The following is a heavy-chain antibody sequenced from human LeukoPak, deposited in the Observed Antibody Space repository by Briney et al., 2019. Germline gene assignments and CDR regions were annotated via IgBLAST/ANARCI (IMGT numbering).Heavy chain of an antibody. V-gene: IGHV3-30*02. D-gene: IGHD5-12*01. CDR2: IPFDGNNK. Sequence: PGGSLRLSCAASGFTFSTYGMHWVRQAPGKGLEWLAFIPFDGNNKYYADSVKGRFPISRDNSKNTLYLELNSLRPEDSAVYYCAKDDFRSHIVATGRGLLSYWGQGTLVTVSS. CDR1: GFTFSTYG. CDR3: AKDDFRSHIVATGRGLLSY. J-gene: IGHJ4*02.